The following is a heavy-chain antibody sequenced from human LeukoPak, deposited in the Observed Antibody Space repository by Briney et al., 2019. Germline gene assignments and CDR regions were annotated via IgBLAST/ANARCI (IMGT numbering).Heavy chain of an antibody. J-gene: IGHJ4*02. CDR3: ARLAGSSWSDFDY. CDR2: INPGDSDT. V-gene: IGHV5-51*01. Sequence: PGESLQISCKGSGSRFTNYWIGWVRQMPGKGLEMMGIINPGDSDTRYSPSFQGQVTISADKSISTAYLQWSSLKASDTAMYYCARLAGSSWSDFDYWGQGTLVTVSS. D-gene: IGHD6-13*01. CDR1: GSRFTNYW.